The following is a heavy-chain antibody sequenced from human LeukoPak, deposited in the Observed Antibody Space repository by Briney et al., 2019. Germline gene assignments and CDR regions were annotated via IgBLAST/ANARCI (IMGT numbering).Heavy chain of an antibody. CDR2: ISAYNGNT. J-gene: IGHJ5*02. CDR1: GYTFTSYG. D-gene: IGHD2-2*01. V-gene: IGHV1-18*01. Sequence: GASVKVSCKASGYTFTSYGISWVRQAPGQGLEWMGWISAYNGNTNYAQKLQGRVTMTTDTSTSTAYMELRSLRSDDTAVYYCARFRSWYCSSTSCYGENWFDPWGQGTLVTVSS. CDR3: ARFRSWYCSSTSCYGENWFDP.